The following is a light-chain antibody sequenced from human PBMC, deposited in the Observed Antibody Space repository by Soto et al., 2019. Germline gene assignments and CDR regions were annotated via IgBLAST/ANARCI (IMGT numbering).Light chain of an antibody. CDR3: AAWDDSLNGVV. Sequence: QSVLTQPPSASGTPGQRVTTSCSGSSSNIGSNTVNWYQQLPGTAPKLLIYSNNQRPSGVPDRFSGSKSGTSASLAINGLQSEDEGDYYCAAWDDSLNGVVFGGGTKLTVL. CDR2: SNN. V-gene: IGLV1-44*01. J-gene: IGLJ2*01. CDR1: SSNIGSNT.